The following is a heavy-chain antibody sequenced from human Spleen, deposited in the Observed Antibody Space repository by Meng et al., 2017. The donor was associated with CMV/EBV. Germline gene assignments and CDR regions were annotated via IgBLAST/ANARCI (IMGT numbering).Heavy chain of an antibody. CDR1: GYSYINYW. Sequence: GGSLRLSCKASGYSYINYWIVWVRQMPGKGLEWMGIIYPGDSDTRYSPSFQGQVTISADKSINTVYLQWNSLKTSDTAMYYCAKTGPLLGYCSGGNCYFDAFDDWGQGTMVTVSS. CDR2: IYPGDSDT. CDR3: AKTGPLLGYCSGGNCYFDAFDD. V-gene: IGHV5-51*01. D-gene: IGHD2-15*01. J-gene: IGHJ3*01.